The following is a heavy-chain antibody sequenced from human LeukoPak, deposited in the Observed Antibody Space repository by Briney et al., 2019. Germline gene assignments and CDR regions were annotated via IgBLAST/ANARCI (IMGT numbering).Heavy chain of an antibody. V-gene: IGHV1-2*02. J-gene: IGHJ3*02. CDR1: GYTFTGYY. CDR3: ARGGSSGWYKSAFDI. D-gene: IGHD6-19*01. Sequence: ASVKVSCKASGYTFTGYYMHWVRQAPGQGLEWMGWINPNSGGTNYAQKFQGRVTMTRDTSISTAYMELSSLRSEDTAVYYCARGGSSGWYKSAFDIWGQGTMVTVSS. CDR2: INPNSGGT.